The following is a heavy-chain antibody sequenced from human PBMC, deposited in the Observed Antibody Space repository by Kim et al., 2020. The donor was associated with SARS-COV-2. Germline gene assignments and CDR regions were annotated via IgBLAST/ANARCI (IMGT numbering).Heavy chain of an antibody. CDR1: GFTFGDYA. Sequence: GGSLRLSCAASGFTFGDYAMHWVRQAPGKGLEWVSGISWNSGSICYADSVKGRFTISRDNAKNSLYLQMNSLRAEDTALYYCAKDLVRGYSYGFDYWGQGTLVTVSS. CDR3: AKDLVRGYSYGFDY. V-gene: IGHV3-9*01. D-gene: IGHD5-18*01. J-gene: IGHJ4*02. CDR2: ISWNSGSI.